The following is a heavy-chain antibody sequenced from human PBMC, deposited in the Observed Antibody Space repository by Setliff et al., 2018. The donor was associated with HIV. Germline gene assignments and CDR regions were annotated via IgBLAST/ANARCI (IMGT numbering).Heavy chain of an antibody. CDR1: NYSISSGYY. D-gene: IGHD5-18*01. CDR3: ASGYNYAYSDY. V-gene: IGHV4-38-2*01. CDR2: MYHSGST. J-gene: IGHJ4*02. Sequence: PSETLSLTCAVSNYSISSGYYWGWIRQSPGKGLEWIGSMYHSGSTYSNPSLKSRVTMSIDTSKNQLSLKLRSVTAAETAVYYCASGYNYAYSDYWGQGTLVTVSS.